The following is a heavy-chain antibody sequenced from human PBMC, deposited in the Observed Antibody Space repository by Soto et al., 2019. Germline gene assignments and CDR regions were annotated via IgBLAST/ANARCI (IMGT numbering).Heavy chain of an antibody. CDR2: INPTGTMT. CDR3: ARDTGYDHDAFDI. Sequence: ASVKVSCKASGYTFITSYYTHWVRQAPGQWLEWMGIINPTGTMTKYSERFQGRLTMTRDTSTSTDYMELSTLTSEDTAVYFCARDTGYDHDAFDIWGQGTTVTVS. D-gene: IGHD5-12*01. V-gene: IGHV1-46*01. J-gene: IGHJ3*02. CDR1: GYTFITSYY.